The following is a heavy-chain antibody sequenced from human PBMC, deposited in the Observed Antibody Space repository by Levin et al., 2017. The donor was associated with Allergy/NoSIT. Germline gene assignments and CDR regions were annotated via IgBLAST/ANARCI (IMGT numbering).Heavy chain of an antibody. J-gene: IGHJ4*02. CDR3: ARGTEEEWIRLPTDS. CDR1: GFTFSSYT. CDR2: ISNNGDRT. D-gene: IGHD5-12*01. Sequence: GESLKISCAASGFTFSSYTMHWVRQAPGKGLEYVSAISNNGDRTYYASSVKGRFTISRDNAKNTLYLQMGSLRAEDMAVYYCARGTEEEWIRLPTDSWGQGTLVTVSS. V-gene: IGHV3-64*01.